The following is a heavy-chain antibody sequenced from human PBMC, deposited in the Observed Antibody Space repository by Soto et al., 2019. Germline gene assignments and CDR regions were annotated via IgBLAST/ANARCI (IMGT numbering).Heavy chain of an antibody. Sequence: GGSLRLSCAASGFTFSSYAMSWVRQAPGKGLEWVSGISSSGGSTYYADSVKGRFTISRDNSKNTLFLRMNRPRVEDTAVIYCMRPAPRGRHYFYFGMDVWGQGTTVTVSS. CDR1: GFTFSSYA. J-gene: IGHJ6*02. CDR3: MRPAPRGRHYFYFGMDV. V-gene: IGHV3-23*01. D-gene: IGHD3-10*01. CDR2: ISSSGGST.